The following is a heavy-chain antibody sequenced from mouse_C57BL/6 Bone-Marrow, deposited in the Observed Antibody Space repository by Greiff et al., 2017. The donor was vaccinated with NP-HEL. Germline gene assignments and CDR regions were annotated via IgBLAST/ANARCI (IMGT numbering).Heavy chain of an antibody. CDR1: GYTFTSYW. V-gene: IGHV1-53*01. CDR2: INPSNGGT. J-gene: IGHJ2*01. D-gene: IGHD2-4*01. CDR3: AREGLRRGYYLGY. Sequence: QVQLQQSGTELVKPGASVKLSCKASGYTFTSYWMHWVKQRPGQGLEWIGYINPSNGGTNYNEKFKSKATLTVDKSSSTDYMQLSSLTSEDSAVYYCAREGLRRGYYLGYWGQGTTLIVSS.